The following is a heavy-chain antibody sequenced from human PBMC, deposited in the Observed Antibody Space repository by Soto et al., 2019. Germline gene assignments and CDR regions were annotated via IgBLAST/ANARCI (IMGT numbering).Heavy chain of an antibody. J-gene: IGHJ3*02. CDR1: GGSISIGGYY. CDR2: IYYSGST. V-gene: IGHV4-31*03. CDR3: ARGDYDSSGYYTYAFDI. Sequence: SETLSLTCTVSGGSISIGGYYWSWIRHHPGKGLEWIGYIYYSGSTYYNPSLKSRVTISVDTSKNQFSLKLSSVTAADTAVYYCARGDYDSSGYYTYAFDIWGQGTMVTVSS. D-gene: IGHD3-22*01.